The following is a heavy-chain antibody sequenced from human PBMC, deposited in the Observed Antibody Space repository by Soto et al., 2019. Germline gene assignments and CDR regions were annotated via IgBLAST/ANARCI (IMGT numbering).Heavy chain of an antibody. V-gene: IGHV4-59*08. J-gene: IGHJ4*02. CDR2: IYYSGST. D-gene: IGHD2-2*02. CDR1: GGSISSYY. CDR3: ARHSSKYCSSTSCYNPFDY. Sequence: SETLSLTCTVSGGSISSYYWSWIRQPPGKGLEWIGYIYYSGSTNYNPSLKSRVTISVDTSKNQFSLKLSSVTAADTAVYYCARHSSKYCSSTSCYNPFDYWGQGTLVTVSS.